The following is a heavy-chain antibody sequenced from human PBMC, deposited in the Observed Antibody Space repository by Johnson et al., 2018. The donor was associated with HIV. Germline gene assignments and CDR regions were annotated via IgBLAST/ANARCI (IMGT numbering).Heavy chain of an antibody. Sequence: VQLVESGGGLVQPGRSLRLSCAASGFTFDDYAMHWVRQAPGTGLEWVSGISWNSGSIGYADSVTGRFTISRDNAKDSLYLQMNSLRAEDTALYYGAKDKQQLVRGGAFDIWGQGTMVTVSS. J-gene: IGHJ3*02. D-gene: IGHD6-6*01. CDR3: AKDKQQLVRGGAFDI. CDR2: ISWNSGSI. V-gene: IGHV3-9*01. CDR1: GFTFDDYA.